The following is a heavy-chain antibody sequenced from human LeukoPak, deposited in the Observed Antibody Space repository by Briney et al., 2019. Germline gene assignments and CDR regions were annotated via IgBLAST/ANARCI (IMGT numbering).Heavy chain of an antibody. J-gene: IGHJ4*02. CDR1: GLSLTSYE. CDR2: FSTGGNAE. D-gene: IGHD2-8*01. Sequence: GGPLTLSCAPSGLSLTSYEMNWVRQTPGGGMEWVSHFSTGGNAEFYADSVRGPFSMSRHHAKKSLYWEMTSLRAEHTAVLYCAIDTVNGPFVISLDYWGQGALVTVSS. V-gene: IGHV3-48*03. CDR3: AIDTVNGPFVISLDY.